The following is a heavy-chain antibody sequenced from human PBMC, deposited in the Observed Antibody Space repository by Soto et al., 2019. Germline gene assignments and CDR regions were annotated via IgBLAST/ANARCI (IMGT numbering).Heavy chain of an antibody. CDR2: ISSTTNYI. V-gene: IGHV3-21*06. Sequence: EVQLVESGGGLVKPGGSLRLSCAASGFTFTRYSMNWVRQAPGKGLEWVSSISSTTNYIYYGDSMKGRFTISRDNAKNSVCLEMNSLRAEDTAVYYCARESEDLTSNFDYWGQGTLVTVSS. J-gene: IGHJ4*02. CDR1: GFTFTRYS. CDR3: ARESEDLTSNFDY.